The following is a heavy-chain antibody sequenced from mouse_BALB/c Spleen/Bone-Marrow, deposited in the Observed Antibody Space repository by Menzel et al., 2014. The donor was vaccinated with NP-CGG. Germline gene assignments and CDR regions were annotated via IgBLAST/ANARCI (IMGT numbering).Heavy chain of an antibody. Sequence: VQLQQSGPGLVAPSQSLSITCTVSGFSLTSYGVSWVRQPPGKGLEWLGVIRGDGSTNYHSALISRLSISKDNSKSQVFLKLNSLQTDDTAAYYCAKQGLPDWYFDVWGAGTTVTVSS. J-gene: IGHJ1*01. CDR1: GFSLTSYG. CDR3: AKQGLPDWYFDV. CDR2: IRGDGST. V-gene: IGHV2-3*01. D-gene: IGHD3-1*01.